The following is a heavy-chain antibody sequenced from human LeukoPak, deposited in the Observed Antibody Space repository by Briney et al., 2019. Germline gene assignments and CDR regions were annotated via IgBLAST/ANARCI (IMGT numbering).Heavy chain of an antibody. Sequence: GGSLRLSCAASGFTFTDYYMSWIRQAPGKGLEWVSYVSSTSSYINYADSVTGRFTISRDNAKNSLFLQMNSLRAEDTAVYYCARVSQWLVPYWGQGTLVTASS. D-gene: IGHD6-19*01. V-gene: IGHV3-11*05. CDR3: ARVSQWLVPY. CDR2: VSSTSSYI. J-gene: IGHJ4*02. CDR1: GFTFTDYY.